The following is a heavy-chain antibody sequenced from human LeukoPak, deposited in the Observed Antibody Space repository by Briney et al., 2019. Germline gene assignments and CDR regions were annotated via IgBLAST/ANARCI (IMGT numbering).Heavy chain of an antibody. Sequence: SETLSLTCTVSGGCISRYYWSWLRQPPGKGLEWIGYSYYSGSTNYNPSLKSRVTISVDTSKNQCSLKLSSVTAADTGVYYCAGDLLRWDYQSSGSLLGNWFDPWGQGTLVTVSS. D-gene: IGHD3-22*01. CDR1: GGCISRYY. CDR3: AGDLLRWDYQSSGSLLGNWFDP. CDR2: SYYSGST. V-gene: IGHV4-59*01. J-gene: IGHJ5*02.